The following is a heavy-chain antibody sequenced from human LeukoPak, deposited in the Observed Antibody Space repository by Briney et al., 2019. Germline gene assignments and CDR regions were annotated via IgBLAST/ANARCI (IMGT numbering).Heavy chain of an antibody. CDR3: AREPYYYGSGSYRDY. D-gene: IGHD3-10*01. CDR1: GGSISSGSYY. Sequence: SETLSLTCAVSGGSISSGSYYWSWIRQPAGKGLEWIGRIYTSGSTNYNPSLKSRVTISVDTSKNQFSLKLSSVTAADTAVYYCAREPYYYGSGSYRDYWGQGTLVTVSS. CDR2: IYTSGST. J-gene: IGHJ4*02. V-gene: IGHV4-61*02.